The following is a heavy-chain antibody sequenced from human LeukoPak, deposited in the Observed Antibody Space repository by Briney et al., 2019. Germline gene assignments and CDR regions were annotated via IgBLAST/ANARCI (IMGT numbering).Heavy chain of an antibody. J-gene: IGHJ3*02. CDR1: GYTFTSYD. Sequence: ASVKVSCKASGYTFTSYDINWVRQATGQGLEWMGWMNPNSGNTGYAQKFQGRVTMTRNTSISTAYMELSSLRSEDTAVYYCARRSGGSGYKKGAFDIWGQGTMVTVSS. D-gene: IGHD3-22*01. CDR2: MNPNSGNT. CDR3: ARRSGGSGYKKGAFDI. V-gene: IGHV1-8*01.